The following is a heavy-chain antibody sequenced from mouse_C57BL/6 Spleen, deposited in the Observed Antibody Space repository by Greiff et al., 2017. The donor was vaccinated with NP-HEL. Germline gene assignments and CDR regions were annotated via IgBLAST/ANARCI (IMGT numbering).Heavy chain of an antibody. D-gene: IGHD1-1*01. CDR1: GYSITSGYY. Sequence: EVQLQQSGPGLVKPSQSLSLTCSVTGYSITSGYYWNWIRQFPGNKLEWMGYISYDGSNNYNPSLKNRISITRDTSKNQFFLKLNSVTTEDTATFYCARPPITTGWYFDVWGTGTTVTVSS. V-gene: IGHV3-6*01. CDR3: ARPPITTGWYFDV. J-gene: IGHJ1*03. CDR2: ISYDGSN.